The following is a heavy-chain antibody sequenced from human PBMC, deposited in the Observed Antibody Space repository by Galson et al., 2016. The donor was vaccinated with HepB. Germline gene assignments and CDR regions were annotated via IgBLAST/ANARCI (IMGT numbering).Heavy chain of an antibody. CDR3: ARGGKRGIADWYFDL. V-gene: IGHV3-11*06. CDR1: GFTFSDYY. CDR2: ISSSSAYS. J-gene: IGHJ2*01. D-gene: IGHD3-10*01. Sequence: SLRLSCAASGFTFSDYYMAWIRQAPGKGLEWISHISSSSAYSNYADSVEDRFSISRDNANNSLYLQMNSLRAGDTAVYFCARGGKRGIADWYFDLWGRGTHVTVSS.